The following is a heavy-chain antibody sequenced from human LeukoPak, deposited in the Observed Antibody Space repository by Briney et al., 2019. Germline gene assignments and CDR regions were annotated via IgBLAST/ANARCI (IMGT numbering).Heavy chain of an antibody. Sequence: GASVKVSCKASGYTFTSYYMHWVRQAPGQGLEWMGIINPSGGSTSYAQKFQGRVTMTRDTSTSTVYMELSSLRSEDTAVYYCATLWFGDPTFYYMDVWGKGTTVTVSS. J-gene: IGHJ6*03. CDR3: ATLWFGDPTFYYMDV. D-gene: IGHD3-10*01. CDR1: GYTFTSYY. V-gene: IGHV1-46*03. CDR2: INPSGGST.